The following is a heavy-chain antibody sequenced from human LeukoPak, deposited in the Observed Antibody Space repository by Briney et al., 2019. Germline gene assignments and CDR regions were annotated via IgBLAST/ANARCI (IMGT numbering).Heavy chain of an antibody. CDR3: AREEGYCSSTSCYNWFDP. V-gene: IGHV4-31*03. D-gene: IGHD2-2*01. Sequence: SETLSLTCTVSGGSISSGGYYWSWIRQHPGKGLEWIGYIYYSGSTYYNPFLKSRVTISVDTSKNQFSLKLSSVTAADTAVYYCAREEGYCSSTSCYNWFDPWGQGTLVTVSS. CDR1: GGSISSGGYY. CDR2: IYYSGST. J-gene: IGHJ5*02.